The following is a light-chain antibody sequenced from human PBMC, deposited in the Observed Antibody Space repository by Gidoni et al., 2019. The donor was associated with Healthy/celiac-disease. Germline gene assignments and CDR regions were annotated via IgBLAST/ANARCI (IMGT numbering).Light chain of an antibody. Sequence: EIVMTQSPATLSVSPGERATLYCRASQSVSSNLAWYQQKHGHAPRLLIYGASTRATGIPARFRGSGSGTEFTLTISSLQSEDFAVYYCQQYNNWPPYTYSFGQGTKLEIK. J-gene: IGKJ2*03. CDR1: QSVSSN. V-gene: IGKV3-15*01. CDR3: QQYNNWPPYTYS. CDR2: GAS.